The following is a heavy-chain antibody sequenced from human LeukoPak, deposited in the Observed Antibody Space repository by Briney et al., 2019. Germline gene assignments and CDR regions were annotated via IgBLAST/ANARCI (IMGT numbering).Heavy chain of an antibody. CDR3: AIAPPPYYYYGMDV. CDR2: ISSSGSTI. J-gene: IGHJ6*02. CDR1: GFTCSSYE. V-gene: IGHV3-48*03. Sequence: GGSLRLSCAASGFTCSSYEMNWVRQAPGKGLEWVSYISSSGSTIYYADSVKGRFTISRDNAKNSLYLQMNSPRAEDTAVYYCAIAPPPYYYYGMDVWGQGTTVTVSS.